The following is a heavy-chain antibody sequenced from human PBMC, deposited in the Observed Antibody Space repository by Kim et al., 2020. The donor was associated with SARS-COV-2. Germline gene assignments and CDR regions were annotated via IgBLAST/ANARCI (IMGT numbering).Heavy chain of an antibody. V-gene: IGHV3-48*03. Sequence: VNGRFTSSRDNAKDSLYLQMNSLRAEDTAVYYCARGNRGQWLVLGWFDPWGQGTLVTVSS. J-gene: IGHJ5*02. D-gene: IGHD6-19*01. CDR3: ARGNRGQWLVLGWFDP.